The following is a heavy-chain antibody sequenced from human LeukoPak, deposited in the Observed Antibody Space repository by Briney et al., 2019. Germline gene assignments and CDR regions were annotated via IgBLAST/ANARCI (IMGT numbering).Heavy chain of an antibody. CDR1: GDSISSYY. CDR2: IYYSGST. CDR3: ARGYDSSTYYSWFDP. V-gene: IGHV4-59*01. J-gene: IGHJ5*02. Sequence: PSETLSLTCTVSGDSISSYYWNWIRQPPGKGLEWIGYIYYSGSTNYNPSLKSRVTISVDTSRNQFSLKLSSVTAADTAVYYCARGYDSSTYYSWFDPWGQGTLVTVSP. D-gene: IGHD3-22*01.